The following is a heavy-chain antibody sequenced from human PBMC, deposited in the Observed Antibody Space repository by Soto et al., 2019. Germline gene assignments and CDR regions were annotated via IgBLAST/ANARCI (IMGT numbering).Heavy chain of an antibody. CDR2: IYYSGST. CDR1: GGSVSSGSYY. CDR3: ARETLTAFVSNYYYYGMDV. Sequence: SETLSLTCTVSGGSVSSGSYYWSWIRQPPGKGLEWIGYIYYSGSTNYNPSLKSRVTISVDTSKNQFSLKLSSVTAADTAVYYCARETLTAFVSNYYYYGMDVWGQGTTVTVSS. D-gene: IGHD5-18*01. J-gene: IGHJ6*02. V-gene: IGHV4-61*01.